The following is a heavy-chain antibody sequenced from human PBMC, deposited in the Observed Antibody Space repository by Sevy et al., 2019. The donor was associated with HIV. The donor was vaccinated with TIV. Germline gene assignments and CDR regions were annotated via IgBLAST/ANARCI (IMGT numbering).Heavy chain of an antibody. Sequence: GGSLRLSCAASGFTFSSYAMHWVRQAPGKGLEWVAVISYDGSNKYYADSVKGRFTISRDNSKNTLYLQMNSLRAEDTAVYYCARGGLWFGELCVVFDYWGQGTLVTVSS. J-gene: IGHJ4*02. V-gene: IGHV3-30-3*01. D-gene: IGHD3-10*01. CDR2: ISYDGSNK. CDR3: ARGGLWFGELCVVFDY. CDR1: GFTFSSYA.